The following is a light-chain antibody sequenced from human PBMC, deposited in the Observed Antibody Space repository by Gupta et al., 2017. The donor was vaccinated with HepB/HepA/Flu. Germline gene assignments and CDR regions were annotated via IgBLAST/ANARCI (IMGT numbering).Light chain of an antibody. CDR3: QQSHSNPIT. CDR1: QSITNF. J-gene: IGKJ5*01. CDR2: AAS. V-gene: IGKV1-39*01. Sequence: DIQVTQSPSSLSASVGDRVTITCRASQSITNFLNWYQQKPGKAPKLLIYAASTLQSGVPSRFSGSGSGTDFTLTISSLQPEDFAAYYCQQSHSNPITFGQGTRLEIK.